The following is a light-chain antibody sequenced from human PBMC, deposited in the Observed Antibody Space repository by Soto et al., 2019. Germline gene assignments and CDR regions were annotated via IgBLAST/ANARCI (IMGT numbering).Light chain of an antibody. CDR1: SSDVVTYNH. CDR3: CSYAGSRMWV. J-gene: IGLJ3*02. Sequence: QSALTQPASVSGSPGQSITISCTGTSSDVVTYNHVSWYQQHPGKVPKLVIYDVAQRPSGVSNRFSGSKSVNTASLTISGLQAEDEADYYCCSYAGSRMWVLGGGTKLTVL. V-gene: IGLV2-23*02. CDR2: DVA.